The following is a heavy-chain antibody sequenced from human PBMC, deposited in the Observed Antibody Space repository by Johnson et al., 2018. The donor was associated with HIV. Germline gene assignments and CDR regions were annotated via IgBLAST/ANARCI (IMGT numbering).Heavy chain of an antibody. D-gene: IGHD3-22*01. Sequence: VQLVESGGGVVQPVGSLRLSCAASGFTFDDYGMSWVRQAPGKGLEWVSGINWNGGRTGYADSVKGRFTISRENVNSSLYLQMNSLRAEDTALYYCARQHSYDSSGQGGGLDVWGQGTMVTVSS. CDR1: GFTFDDYG. V-gene: IGHV3-20*04. CDR3: ARQHSYDSSGQGGGLDV. J-gene: IGHJ3*01. CDR2: INWNGGRT.